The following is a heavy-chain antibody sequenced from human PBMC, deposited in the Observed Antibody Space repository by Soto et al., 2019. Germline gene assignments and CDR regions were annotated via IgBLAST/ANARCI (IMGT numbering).Heavy chain of an antibody. CDR1: GFTFSSYW. CDR2: IKQDGSEK. V-gene: IGHV3-7*03. CDR3: ARETAMFYYGMDV. Sequence: PGGSLRLSCAASGFTFSSYWMSWVRQAPGKGLEWVANIKQDGSEKYYVDSVKGRFTISRDNAKNSLYLQMNSLRAEDTAAYYCARETAMFYYGMDVWGQGTTVTVSS. D-gene: IGHD5-18*01. J-gene: IGHJ6*02.